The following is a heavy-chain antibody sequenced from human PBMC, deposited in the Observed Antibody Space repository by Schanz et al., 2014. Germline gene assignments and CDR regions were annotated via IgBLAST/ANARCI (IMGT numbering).Heavy chain of an antibody. CDR1: GFTFSTYG. D-gene: IGHD1-1*01. J-gene: IGHJ4*02. Sequence: EVQLAESGGGLVQPGGSLRLSCAASGFTFSTYGMSWVRQAPGKGLEWVSAISGSGGSTYYADSVKGRFTISRDNSKNTLYLQMNSLRADDTAVYFCARAHGNNWYGKGLDYWGEGTQVTVSS. V-gene: IGHV3-23*04. CDR3: ARAHGNNWYGKGLDY. CDR2: ISGSGGST.